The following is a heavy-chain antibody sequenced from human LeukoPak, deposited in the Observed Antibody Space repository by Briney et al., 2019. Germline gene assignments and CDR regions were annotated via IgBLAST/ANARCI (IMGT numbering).Heavy chain of an antibody. J-gene: IGHJ4*02. CDR1: GYTFTSYG. D-gene: IGHD3-22*01. CDR3: ARDAVTMIVVVTSIFDY. V-gene: IGHV1-18*01. Sequence: GASVKVSCKASGYTFTSYGISWVRQAPGQGLEWMGWISAYNGNTNYAQKLQGRVTMTTDTSTSTAYMELRSLRSDDTAVYYCARDAVTMIVVVTSIFDYRGQGTLVTVSS. CDR2: ISAYNGNT.